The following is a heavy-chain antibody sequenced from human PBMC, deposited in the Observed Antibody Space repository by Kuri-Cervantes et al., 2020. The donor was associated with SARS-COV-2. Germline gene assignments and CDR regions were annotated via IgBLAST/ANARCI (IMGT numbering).Heavy chain of an antibody. V-gene: IGHV1-2*02. CDR3: ARGSTDYSNGGYYYYYMDV. CDR1: GGTFSSYA. D-gene: IGHD4-11*01. CDR2: INPNSGGT. Sequence: ASVKVSCKASGGTFSSYAISWVRQAPGQGLEWMGWINPNSGGTNYAQKFQGRVTMTRATSINTVYMELSTLRSDDTAVYYCARGSTDYSNGGYYYYYMDVWGKGTTVTVSS. J-gene: IGHJ6*03.